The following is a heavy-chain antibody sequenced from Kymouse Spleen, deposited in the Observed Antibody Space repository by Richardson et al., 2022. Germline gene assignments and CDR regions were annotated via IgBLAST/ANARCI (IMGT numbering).Heavy chain of an antibody. Sequence: EVQLVESGGGLVQPGGSLRLSCAASGFTFSSYWMSWVRQAPGKGLEWVANIKQDGSEKYYVDSVKGRFTISRDNAKNSLYLQMNSLRAEDTAVYYCARDRRVGAPYYYYYGMDVWGQGTTVTVSS. D-gene: IGHD1-26*01. CDR1: GFTFSSYW. CDR3: ARDRRVGAPYYYYYGMDV. J-gene: IGHJ6*02. V-gene: IGHV3-7*01. CDR2: IKQDGSEK.